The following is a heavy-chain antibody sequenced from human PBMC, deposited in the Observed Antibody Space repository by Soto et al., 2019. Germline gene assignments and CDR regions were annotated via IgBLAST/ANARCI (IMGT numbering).Heavy chain of an antibody. CDR3: AHRTIVGAAI. D-gene: IGHD1-26*01. CDR1: GGSISNSNW. J-gene: IGHJ4*02. Sequence: QVQLQESGPGLVKPSGTLSLTCAVFGGSISNSNWWTWVRQPPGKGLDWIGEIFHSGSTNYNSSLMGRVTISVDKANNQFSLKLSSVTAADPAVYYCAHRTIVGAAIWGQGTLVTVSS. V-gene: IGHV4-4*02. CDR2: IFHSGST.